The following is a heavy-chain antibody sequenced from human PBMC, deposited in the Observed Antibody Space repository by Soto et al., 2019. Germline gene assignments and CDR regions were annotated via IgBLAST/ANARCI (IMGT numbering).Heavy chain of an antibody. D-gene: IGHD6-13*01. Sequence: SETLSLTCTVSGGSISTYYWSWIRQPPGKGLEWIGYINYSGRTNYNPSLKSRVTMSLDTSKNQFSLKLRSVTAADTAVFYCERYAGRSWFVYWGQGNLVTVS. J-gene: IGHJ4*02. CDR3: ERYAGRSWFVY. CDR1: GGSISTYY. CDR2: INYSGRT. V-gene: IGHV4-59*01.